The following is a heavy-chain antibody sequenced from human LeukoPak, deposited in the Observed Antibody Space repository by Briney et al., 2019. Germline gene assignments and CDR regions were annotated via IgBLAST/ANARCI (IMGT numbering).Heavy chain of an antibody. CDR2: ISTYNGNT. Sequence: ASVKVSCKASGYSFSRYGISWVRQAPGQGLEWMGWISTYNGNTNYPQKFQGRVTMTTDTSTNTAYMELRSLRSDDTAVYYCARDLDYYDSSGSGWFDPWGQGTLVTVSS. V-gene: IGHV1-18*01. CDR3: ARDLDYYDSSGSGWFDP. D-gene: IGHD3-22*01. CDR1: GYSFSRYG. J-gene: IGHJ5*02.